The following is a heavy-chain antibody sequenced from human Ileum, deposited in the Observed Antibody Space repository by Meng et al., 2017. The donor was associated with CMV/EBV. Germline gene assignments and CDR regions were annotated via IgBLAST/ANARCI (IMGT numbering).Heavy chain of an antibody. Sequence: SCKSSGYSFNTYCIIWVRQAPGQGLECMGWINPDTGDTNYAQMVQGRVTMTTDTSTNTAFMELRSLRSDDTAVYYCATDLPAESFDYWGQGTLVTVSS. CDR2: INPDTGDT. CDR1: GYSFNTYC. CDR3: ATDLPAESFDY. V-gene: IGHV1-18*04. J-gene: IGHJ4*02. D-gene: IGHD3-10*01.